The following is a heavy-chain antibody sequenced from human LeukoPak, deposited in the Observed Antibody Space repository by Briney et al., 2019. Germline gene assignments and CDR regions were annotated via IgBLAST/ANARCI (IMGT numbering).Heavy chain of an antibody. J-gene: IGHJ6*02. CDR2: INVDGSEK. CDR3: ARGHYGLDV. CDR1: GFSLSNHW. V-gene: IGHV3-7*01. Sequence: GSLRLSCAASGFSLSNHWVTWVRQAPGKGPEWVAHINVDGSEKDFLDSVRGRFTISRDNSKNSVYLQMNTLRVEDTAVYHCARGHYGLDVWGQGTTVTVSS.